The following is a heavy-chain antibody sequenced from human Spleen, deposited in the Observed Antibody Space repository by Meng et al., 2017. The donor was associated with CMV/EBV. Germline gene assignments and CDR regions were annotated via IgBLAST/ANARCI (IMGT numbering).Heavy chain of an antibody. J-gene: IGHJ4*02. Sequence: GESLKISCAASGFTVSSNYMSWVRQAPGKGLEWVSVIYSGVSTYYADSVKGRFTISRDNSKNTLYLQMNSLRAEDTAVYYCARDNHYDFWSGYDYWGQGTLVTVSS. V-gene: IGHV3-66*02. CDR2: IYSGVST. D-gene: IGHD3-3*01. CDR3: ARDNHYDFWSGYDY. CDR1: GFTVSSNY.